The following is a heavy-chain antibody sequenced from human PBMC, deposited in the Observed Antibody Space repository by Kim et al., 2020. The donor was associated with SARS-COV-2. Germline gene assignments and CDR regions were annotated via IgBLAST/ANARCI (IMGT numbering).Heavy chain of an antibody. CDR1: GFTFSSYA. Sequence: GGSLRLSCAASGFTFSSYAMSWVRQAPGKGLEWVSAISGSGGSTYYADSVKGRFTISRDNSKNTLYLQMNSLRAEDTAVYYCSKAGRGGFLEWLPDHYYGMDVWGQGTTVTVSS. J-gene: IGHJ6*02. V-gene: IGHV3-23*01. CDR2: ISGSGGST. D-gene: IGHD3-3*01. CDR3: SKAGRGGFLEWLPDHYYGMDV.